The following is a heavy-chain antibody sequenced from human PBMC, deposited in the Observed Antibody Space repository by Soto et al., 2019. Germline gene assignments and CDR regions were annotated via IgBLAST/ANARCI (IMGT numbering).Heavy chain of an antibody. J-gene: IGHJ3*02. CDR2: ISYDGSNK. CDR3: ARDSTRAGAFDI. CDR1: GFTFSSYA. V-gene: IGHV3-30-3*01. Sequence: QVQLVESGGGVVQPGRSLRLSCAASGFTFSSYAMHWVRQAPGKGPEWVAVISYDGSNKYYADSVKGRFTISRDNSKNTLYLQMNSLRAEDTAVYYCARDSTRAGAFDIWGQGTMVTVSS.